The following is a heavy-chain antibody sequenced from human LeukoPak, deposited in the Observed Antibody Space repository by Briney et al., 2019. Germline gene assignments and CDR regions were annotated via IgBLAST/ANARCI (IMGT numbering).Heavy chain of an antibody. J-gene: IGHJ4*02. Sequence: PSKTLSPTCTVSGGSISSYYWSWIRQPAGKGLEWIGRIYTSGSTNYNPSLKSRVTMSVDTSKNQFSLKLSSVAAADTAVYYCARDVGDGYNYYFDYWGQGTLVTVSS. CDR2: IYTSGST. D-gene: IGHD5-24*01. V-gene: IGHV4-4*07. CDR1: GGSISSYY. CDR3: ARDVGDGYNYYFDY.